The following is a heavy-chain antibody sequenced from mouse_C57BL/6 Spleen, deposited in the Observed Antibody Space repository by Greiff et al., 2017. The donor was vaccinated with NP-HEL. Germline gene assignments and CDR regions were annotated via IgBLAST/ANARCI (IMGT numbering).Heavy chain of an antibody. D-gene: IGHD1-2*01. CDR3: ARWSDGLAY. CDR2: INPGSGGT. Sequence: VQLQQSGAELVRPGTSVKVSCKASGYAFTNYLIEWVKQRPGQGLEWIGVINPGSGGTNYNEKFKGKATLTADKSSSTAYMQLSSLTSEDSAVYFCARWSDGLAYWGQGTLVTVSA. J-gene: IGHJ3*01. CDR1: GYAFTNYL. V-gene: IGHV1-54*01.